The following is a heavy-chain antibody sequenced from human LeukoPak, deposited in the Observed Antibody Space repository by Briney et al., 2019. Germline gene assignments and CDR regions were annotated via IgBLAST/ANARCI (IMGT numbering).Heavy chain of an antibody. CDR2: IYYSGST. J-gene: IGHJ5*02. V-gene: IGHV4-59*01. CDR3: ARDSVNRWFDP. CDR1: GGSFSGYY. D-gene: IGHD3-10*01. Sequence: SETLSLTCAVYGGSFSGYYWSWIRQPPGKGLEWIGYIYYSGSTNYNPSLKSRVTISVDTSKNQFSLKLSSVTAADTAVYYCARDSVNRWFDPWGQGTLVTVSS.